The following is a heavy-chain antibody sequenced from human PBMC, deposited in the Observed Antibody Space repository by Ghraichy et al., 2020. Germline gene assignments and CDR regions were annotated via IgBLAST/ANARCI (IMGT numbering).Heavy chain of an antibody. CDR1: GFTFSSYE. CDR2: ISSSGSTI. Sequence: LSLTCAASGFTFSSYEMNWVRQAPWKGLEWVSYISSSGSTIKYADSVKGRFTISRDNAKNSLYLQMNSLRAEDTAVYYCARGRGGFGGLGCFEMWGRGTMVTVSS. D-gene: IGHD3-10*01. V-gene: IGHV3-48*03. J-gene: IGHJ3*02. CDR3: ARGRGGFGGLGCFEM.